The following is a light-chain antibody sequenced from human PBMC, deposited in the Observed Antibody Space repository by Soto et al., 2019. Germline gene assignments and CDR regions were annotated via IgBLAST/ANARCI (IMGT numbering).Light chain of an antibody. Sequence: EIVLTQSPGTLSLSPGERATLSCRASQGVSSSYFAWYQQRFGQAPRLLIYGASSRATVIPDRFSGSWSGTDFTLTISRLEPEDVAVYYCQQYGSSSWTFGQGTKVHIK. CDR3: QQYGSSSWT. V-gene: IGKV3-20*01. CDR2: GAS. CDR1: QGVSSSY. J-gene: IGKJ1*01.